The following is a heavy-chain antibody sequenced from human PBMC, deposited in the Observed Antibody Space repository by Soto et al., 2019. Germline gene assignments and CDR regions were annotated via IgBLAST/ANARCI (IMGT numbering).Heavy chain of an antibody. Sequence: LRLSCAASGFTFSSYAMSWVRQAPGKGLEWVSAISGSGGSTYYADSVKGRFTISRDNSKNTLYLQMNSLRAEDTAVYYCAKDGWDPDYYGMDVWGQGTTVTVSS. D-gene: IGHD1-26*01. CDR1: GFTFSSYA. CDR3: AKDGWDPDYYGMDV. CDR2: ISGSGGST. J-gene: IGHJ6*02. V-gene: IGHV3-23*01.